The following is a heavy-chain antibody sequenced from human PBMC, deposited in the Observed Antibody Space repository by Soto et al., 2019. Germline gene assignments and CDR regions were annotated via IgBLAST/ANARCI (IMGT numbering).Heavy chain of an antibody. J-gene: IGHJ6*03. V-gene: IGHV1-18*01. CDR1: GYTFTSYG. CDR3: ARVAWENDFWSGYNSYYYYYMDV. Sequence: ASVKVSCKASGYTFTSYGISWVRQAPGQGLEWMGWISAYNGNTNYAQKLQGRVTMTTDTSTSTAYMELRSLRSDDTAVYYCARVAWENDFWSGYNSYYYYYMDVWGKGTTVTVSS. D-gene: IGHD3-3*01. CDR2: ISAYNGNT.